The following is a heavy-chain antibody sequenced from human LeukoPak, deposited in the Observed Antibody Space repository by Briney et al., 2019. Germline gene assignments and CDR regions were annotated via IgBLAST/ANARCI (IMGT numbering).Heavy chain of an antibody. CDR2: IYYSGST. CDR1: GGSISSYY. D-gene: IGHD6-19*01. Sequence: SETLSLTCTVSGGSISSYYWSWIRQPPGKGLEWIGYIYYSGSTYYNPSLKSRVTISVHTSKNQFSLKLSSVTAADTAVYYCARGGSGWYKGIDYWGQGTLVTVSS. V-gene: IGHV4-59*12. J-gene: IGHJ4*02. CDR3: ARGGSGWYKGIDY.